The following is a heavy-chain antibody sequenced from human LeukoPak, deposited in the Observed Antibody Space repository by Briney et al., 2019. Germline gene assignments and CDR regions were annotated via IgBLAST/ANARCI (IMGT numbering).Heavy chain of an antibody. J-gene: IGHJ4*02. CDR2: LYYSGST. V-gene: IGHV4-59*01. CDR1: GGSINNYY. Sequence: PSETLSLTCTVPGGSINNYYWSWIRQPPGKGLEWIGYLYYSGSTNYNPSLKSRVTISVDTSKNQFSLKLSSVTAADTAVYYCARFSGSSSNFVYWGQGTLVTVSS. CDR3: ARFSGSSSNFVY. D-gene: IGHD6-6*01.